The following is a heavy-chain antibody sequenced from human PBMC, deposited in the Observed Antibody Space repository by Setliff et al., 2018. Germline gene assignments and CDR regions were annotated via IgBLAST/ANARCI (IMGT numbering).Heavy chain of an antibody. CDR2: IIPSGGST. Sequence: ASVKVSCKATGYTFTTYYMHWVRQAPGQGLEWMGIIIPSGGSTNYAQRFQDRVTMTRDTSTSTVYMELSSLRSEDTAVYYCARALDYLDYWGQETLVTVSS. J-gene: IGHJ4*02. CDR3: ARALDYLDY. CDR1: GYTFTTYY. V-gene: IGHV1-46*01.